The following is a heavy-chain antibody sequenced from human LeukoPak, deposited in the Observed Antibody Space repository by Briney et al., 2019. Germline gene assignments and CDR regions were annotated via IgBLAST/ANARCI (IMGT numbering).Heavy chain of an antibody. D-gene: IGHD3-10*01. J-gene: IGHJ4*02. CDR3: ARVPTGRSQGPYYFDY. V-gene: IGHV3-21*01. CDR1: GFTFSTYS. Sequence: KPGGSLRLSCVASGFTFSTYSMNWVRQAPGKGLGWVSFISTSSNYIYYAGSVKGRFTISRDNAKNSLYLQMNSLRAEDTAVFYCARVPTGRSQGPYYFDYWGQGTLVTVSS. CDR2: ISTSSNYI.